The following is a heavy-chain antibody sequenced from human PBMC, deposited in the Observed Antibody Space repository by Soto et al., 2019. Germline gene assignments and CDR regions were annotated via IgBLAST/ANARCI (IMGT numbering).Heavy chain of an antibody. Sequence: GGSLRLSCAASGFVFRVYWMSWVRQAPGKGLEWVANIKEDGSEANYVDSVKGRFAVSRDKDTNSLYLQLNSLTPEDTAVYYCARGRCSSTSCFSGFFDYWGQGTLVTVSS. CDR2: IKEDGSEA. J-gene: IGHJ4*02. CDR1: GFVFRVYW. V-gene: IGHV3-7*01. CDR3: ARGRCSSTSCFSGFFDY. D-gene: IGHD2-2*01.